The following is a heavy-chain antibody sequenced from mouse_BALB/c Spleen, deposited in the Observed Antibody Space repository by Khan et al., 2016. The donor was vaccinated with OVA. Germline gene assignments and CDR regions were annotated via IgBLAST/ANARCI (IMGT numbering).Heavy chain of an antibody. CDR1: GFTFSTYG. V-gene: IGHV5-6*01. D-gene: IGHD1-1*01. CDR2: ISPGGHYI. J-gene: IGHJ3*01. CDR3: ARLAYYYDSEGFAY. Sequence: EVELVESGGDVVKPGGSLKLSCAASGFTFSTYGMSWVRQTPDKRLEWVATISPGGHYIYYPATVKGRFTISRDNAKNTLYLQMSSLKSEDTAMYYGARLAYYYDSEGFAYWGQGTLVTVAA.